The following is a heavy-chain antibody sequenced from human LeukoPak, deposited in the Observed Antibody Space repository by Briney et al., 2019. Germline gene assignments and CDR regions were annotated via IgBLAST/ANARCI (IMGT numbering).Heavy chain of an antibody. Sequence: GGSLRLSCVASGIRFNDAWMSWVRQGPGKGLEWVGRITSKSAGGTTDYAAPGKGRFTVSRDDSKNTLYLQMNSLTTGDTAVYYCATGPLDYWGQGTLVTVSS. CDR3: ATGPLDY. CDR2: ITSKSAGGTT. CDR1: GIRFNDAW. J-gene: IGHJ4*02. V-gene: IGHV3-15*01.